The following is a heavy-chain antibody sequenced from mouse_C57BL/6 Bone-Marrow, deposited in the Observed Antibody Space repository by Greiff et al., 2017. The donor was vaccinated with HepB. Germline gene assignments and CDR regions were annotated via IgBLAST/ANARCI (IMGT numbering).Heavy chain of an antibody. Sequence: EVKLMESGPGLVKPSQSLSLTCSVTGYSITSGYYWTWIRQFPGNKLEWTGYISYDGSNNYNPSLKNQNSITRDTSKNQFCLKLNSVTTEDTATYYCARDDISGYWGQGTTLTVTS. D-gene: IGHD1-1*01. V-gene: IGHV3-6*01. CDR1: GYSITSGYY. CDR3: ARDDISGY. CDR2: ISYDGSN. J-gene: IGHJ2*01.